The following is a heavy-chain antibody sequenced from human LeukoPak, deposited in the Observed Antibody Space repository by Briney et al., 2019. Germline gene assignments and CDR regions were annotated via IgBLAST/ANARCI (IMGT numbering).Heavy chain of an antibody. V-gene: IGHV3-30*18. J-gene: IGHJ4*02. D-gene: IGHD2-15*01. Sequence: PGGSLRLSCAASGFTFNTYAMSWVRQAPGKGLEWVAVISYDGNNKYYADSVKGRFTISRDNSKNTLYLQMNSLRPEDTAVYYCAKDPWSGGSFGDYWGQGTLVTVSS. CDR3: AKDPWSGGSFGDY. CDR1: GFTFNTYA. CDR2: ISYDGNNK.